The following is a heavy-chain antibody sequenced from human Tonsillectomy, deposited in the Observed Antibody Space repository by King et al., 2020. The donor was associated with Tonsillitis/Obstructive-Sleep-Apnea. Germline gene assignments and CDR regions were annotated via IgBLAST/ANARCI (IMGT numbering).Heavy chain of an antibody. Sequence: VQLVESGGGLIQPGGSLRLSCAASGLTVSSNYMSWVRQAPGKGLEWVSVIYSGGTTFYANSVKSRFAISRDHSKNTLYLQMNWLRADDTAVYYCARVVGATHFDFWGQGTLVTVSS. CDR2: IYSGGTT. J-gene: IGHJ4*02. V-gene: IGHV3-53*01. D-gene: IGHD1-26*01. CDR3: ARVVGATHFDF. CDR1: GLTVSSNY.